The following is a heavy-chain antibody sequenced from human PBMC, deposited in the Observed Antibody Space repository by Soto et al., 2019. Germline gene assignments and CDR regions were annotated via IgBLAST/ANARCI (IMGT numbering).Heavy chain of an antibody. CDR3: AHRRGVSRGGWFDP. CDR2: IYWDDDK. D-gene: IGHD3-10*01. CDR1: GFSLSTSGVG. Sequence: QITLKESGPTLVKPTQTLTLTCTFSGFSLSTSGVGVGWIRQPPGKALEWLALIYWDDDKRYSPSLKSRLTITKDTSKTQVVLTTTNMDPVDTATYYCAHRRGVSRGGWFDPWRQGTLVTVSS. J-gene: IGHJ5*02. V-gene: IGHV2-5*02.